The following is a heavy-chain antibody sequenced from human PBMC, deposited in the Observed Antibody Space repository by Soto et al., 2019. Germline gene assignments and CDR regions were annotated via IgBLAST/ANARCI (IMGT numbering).Heavy chain of an antibody. D-gene: IGHD2-15*01. CDR3: ARDLYGGTHFDC. V-gene: IGHV4-31*03. CDR2: IYYSGST. J-gene: IGHJ4*02. CDR1: GGSISSGGYY. Sequence: SETLSLTCTVSGGSISSGGYYWGWIRQHPGKGLEWIGYIYYSGSTYYNPSLKSRVTISVDTSKNQFSLKLSSVTAADTAVYYCARDLYGGTHFDCWGQGTLVTVSS.